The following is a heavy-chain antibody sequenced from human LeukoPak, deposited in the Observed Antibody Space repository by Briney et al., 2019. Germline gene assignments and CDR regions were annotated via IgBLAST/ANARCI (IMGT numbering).Heavy chain of an antibody. V-gene: IGHV3-53*01. Sequence: PGGSLRLSCAASGFTVSGNYMSWVRQAPGKGREWVSVIYSAGITYYADSVKGRFTISRDNFKNTLYPQMDSLRAEDTAVYYCARSTGYSSTWYVWFDPWGQGTLVTVSS. J-gene: IGHJ5*02. CDR2: IYSAGIT. CDR1: GFTVSGNY. D-gene: IGHD6-13*01. CDR3: ARSTGYSSTWYVWFDP.